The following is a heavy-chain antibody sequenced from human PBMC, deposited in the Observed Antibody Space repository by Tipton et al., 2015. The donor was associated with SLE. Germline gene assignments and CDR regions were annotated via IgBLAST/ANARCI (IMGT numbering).Heavy chain of an antibody. CDR3: ARTARILGF. Sequence: SLRLSCVASGFTFTDYYMSWVRQAPGQGPVYISYISPSGSDIAYADSVKGRFTVSRDNAKNSVYLQMNSLSPEDTAVYYCARTARILGFWGQGTLVTVSS. CDR1: GFTFTDYY. J-gene: IGHJ4*02. CDR2: ISPSGSDI. D-gene: IGHD2-15*01. V-gene: IGHV3-11*04.